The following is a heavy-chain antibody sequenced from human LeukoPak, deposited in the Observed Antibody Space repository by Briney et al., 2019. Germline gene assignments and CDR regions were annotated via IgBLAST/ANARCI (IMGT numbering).Heavy chain of an antibody. CDR1: GYTFTGYY. Sequence: ASVTVSCTASGYTFTGYYMHWVRQAPGQGLEWMGWINPNSGGTNYAQKFQGRVTMARDTTISTAYMGLSRLRSNDTAVYYCARHPPRTAFDYWGQGTLVTVSS. D-gene: IGHD2-21*02. V-gene: IGHV1-2*02. CDR3: ARHPPRTAFDY. J-gene: IGHJ4*02. CDR2: INPNSGGT.